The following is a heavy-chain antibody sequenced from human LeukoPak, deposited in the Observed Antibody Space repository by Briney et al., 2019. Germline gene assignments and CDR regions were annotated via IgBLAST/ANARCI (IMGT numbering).Heavy chain of an antibody. J-gene: IGHJ4*02. CDR2: IYYSGST. D-gene: IGHD3-10*01. CDR3: ARGVVLGLWFGELLDPPYFDY. Sequence: PSETLSLTCTVSGGSISSSSYYWGWIRQPPGKGLEWIGSIYYSGSTYYSPSLKSRVTICVDTSKNQFSLKLSSVTAADTAVYYWARGVVLGLWFGELLDPPYFDYWGQGTLVTVSS. V-gene: IGHV4-39*01. CDR1: GGSISSSSYY.